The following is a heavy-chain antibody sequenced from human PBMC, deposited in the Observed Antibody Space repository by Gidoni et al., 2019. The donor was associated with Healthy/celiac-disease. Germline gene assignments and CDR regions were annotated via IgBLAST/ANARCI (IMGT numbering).Heavy chain of an antibody. J-gene: IGHJ4*02. Sequence: QVQLVQSGAEVKQPRSSVKFSCKASVGTFSTYAISWVRQAPGQGLEWMGGIIPSVGTANYAQKLQGRVTITADESTSTAYMELSSLGSEETAVYYCERGLAHDIGLIGGFDYWGQGTLVTVSA. V-gene: IGHV1-69*01. CDR1: VGTFSTYA. CDR2: IIPSVGTA. CDR3: ERGLAHDIGLIGGFDY. D-gene: IGHD2-8*01.